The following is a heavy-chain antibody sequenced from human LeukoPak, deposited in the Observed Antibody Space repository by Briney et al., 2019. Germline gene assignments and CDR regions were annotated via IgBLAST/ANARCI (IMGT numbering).Heavy chain of an antibody. CDR1: GFTFSSYG. J-gene: IGHJ4*02. CDR3: AKVRSAVAGSSSGY. CDR2: IRYDGSNK. V-gene: IGHV3-30*02. D-gene: IGHD6-19*01. Sequence: GGSLRLSCAASGFTFSSYGMHWVRQAPGKGLEWVAFIRYDGSNKYYADSVKGRFTISRDNSKNTLYLQMNSLRAEDTAVYYCAKVRSAVAGSSSGYWGQGTLVTVSS.